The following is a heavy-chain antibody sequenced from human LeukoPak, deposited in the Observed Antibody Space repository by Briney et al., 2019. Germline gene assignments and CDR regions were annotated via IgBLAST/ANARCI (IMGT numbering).Heavy chain of an antibody. CDR2: IYPGDSDT. V-gene: IGHV5-51*01. D-gene: IGHD4-23*01. CDR3: ARPRPNYGGNSADAFDI. Sequence: GESLKISCKGSGYSFTSYWIGWVRQMPGKGLEWMGIIYPGDSDTRYSPSFQGQVTISADKSISTAYLQWSSLKASDTAMYYCARPRPNYGGNSADAFDIWGQGTMVTVSS. CDR1: GYSFTSYW. J-gene: IGHJ3*02.